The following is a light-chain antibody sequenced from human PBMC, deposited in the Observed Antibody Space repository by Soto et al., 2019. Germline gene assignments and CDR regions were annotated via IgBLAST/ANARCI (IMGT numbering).Light chain of an antibody. J-gene: IGLJ2*01. CDR2: LHSDGSH. V-gene: IGLV4-69*01. Sequence: QAVVTQSPSASASLGASVKLTCTLSSGHNGYAIAWHQQQPEKGPRYLMKLHSDGSHYKGDGIPDRFSGSSSGAERYLTISSLQSEDEADYYCQAWGTGIHVIFGGGTKVTVL. CDR3: QAWGTGIHVI. CDR1: SGHNGYA.